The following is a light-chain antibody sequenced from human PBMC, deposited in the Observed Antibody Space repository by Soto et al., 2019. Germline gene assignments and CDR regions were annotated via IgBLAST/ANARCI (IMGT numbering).Light chain of an antibody. J-gene: IGKJ3*01. CDR1: QGISSY. V-gene: IGKV1-9*01. CDR3: QQLNSYPPVT. Sequence: IQLTQSPSSLSASVGDRVTITCRASQGISSYLAWYQQKPGKAPKLLIYAASTLQSEVPSRFRRSGSGTDFTRTLSSLQPEDFATYYCQQLNSYPPVTFGHGTKVDIK. CDR2: AAS.